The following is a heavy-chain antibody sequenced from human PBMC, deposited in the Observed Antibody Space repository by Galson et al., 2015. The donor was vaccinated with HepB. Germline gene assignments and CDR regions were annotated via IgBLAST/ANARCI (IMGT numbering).Heavy chain of an antibody. Sequence: SETLSLTCTVSGGSIRSYYWSWIRQPPGKGLEWIGYIYYSGSTNYNPSLKSRVTISVDTSKNQFSLKLSSVTAADTAVYYCIGEYYGMDVWGQGTTVTVSS. CDR3: IGEYYGMDV. CDR2: IYYSGST. J-gene: IGHJ6*02. V-gene: IGHV4-59*08. CDR1: GGSIRSYY.